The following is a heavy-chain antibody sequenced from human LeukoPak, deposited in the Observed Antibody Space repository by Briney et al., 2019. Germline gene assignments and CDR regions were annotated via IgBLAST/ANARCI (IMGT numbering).Heavy chain of an antibody. J-gene: IGHJ4*02. CDR1: GFTFSSYG. D-gene: IGHD2-15*01. CDR2: IRYDGSNK. Sequence: PGGSLRLSCAASGFTFSSYGMHRVRQAPGKGLEWVAFIRYDGSNKYYADSVKGRFTISRDNSKNTLYLQMNSLRAEDTAVYYCAKDGGRYCSGGSCLYYFDYWGQGTLVTVSS. V-gene: IGHV3-30*02. CDR3: AKDGGRYCSGGSCLYYFDY.